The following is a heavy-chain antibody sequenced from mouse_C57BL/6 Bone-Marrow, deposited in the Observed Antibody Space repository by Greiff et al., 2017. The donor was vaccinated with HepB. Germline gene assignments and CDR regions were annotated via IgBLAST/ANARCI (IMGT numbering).Heavy chain of an antibody. V-gene: IGHV5-17*01. Sequence: EVQLVESGGGLVKPGGSLKLSCAASGFTFSDYGMHWVRQAPEKGLEWVAYISSGSSTIYYADTVKGRFTISRDNATNTLFLQMTSLRSEDTAMYYCARKPVYYYGSRYWYFDVWGTGTTGTVSS. CDR3: ARKPVYYYGSRYWYFDV. CDR2: ISSGSSTI. D-gene: IGHD1-1*01. J-gene: IGHJ1*03. CDR1: GFTFSDYG.